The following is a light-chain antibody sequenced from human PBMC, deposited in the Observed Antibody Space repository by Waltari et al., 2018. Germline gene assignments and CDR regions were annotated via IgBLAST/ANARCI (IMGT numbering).Light chain of an antibody. J-gene: IGLJ2*01. V-gene: IGLV2-14*01. CDR3: SSYTSSSTPV. CDR1: SSDVGGYNY. Sequence: QSALTQPASVSGSPGQSIPISCTGPSSDVGGYNYVSWYQQHPGKAPKLMIYEVSNRPSGVSNRFSGSKSGNTASLTISGLQAEDEADYYCSSYTSSSTPVFGGGTKLTVL. CDR2: EVS.